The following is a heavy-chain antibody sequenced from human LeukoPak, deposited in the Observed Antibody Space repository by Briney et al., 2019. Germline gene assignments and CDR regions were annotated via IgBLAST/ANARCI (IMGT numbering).Heavy chain of an antibody. CDR2: INPSGGST. V-gene: IGHV1-46*01. D-gene: IGHD3-10*01. Sequence: GASVKGSCKASGYTFTSYYMHWVRQAPGQGLEWMGIINPSGGSTSYAQKFQGRVTMTRDTSTSTVYMELSSLRSEDTAVYYCARGGLVLLWFGELGIDWFDPWGQGTLVTVSS. CDR3: ARGGLVLLWFGELGIDWFDP. J-gene: IGHJ5*02. CDR1: GYTFTSYY.